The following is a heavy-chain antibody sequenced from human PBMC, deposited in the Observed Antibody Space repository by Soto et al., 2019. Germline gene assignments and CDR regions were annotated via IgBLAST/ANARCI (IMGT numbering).Heavy chain of an antibody. J-gene: IGHJ3*02. D-gene: IGHD3-22*01. V-gene: IGHV4-59*08. Sequence: QVQLQESGPGLVKPSETLSLTCTVSGGSISSYYWSWIRQPPGKGLEWIGYIYYSGSTNYNPSLKSRVTTSVDTPKNQFSLKLSSVSAADTAVYYCARHRPNYYDSSGRDAFDIWGQGTMVTVSS. CDR2: IYYSGST. CDR1: GGSISSYY. CDR3: ARHRPNYYDSSGRDAFDI.